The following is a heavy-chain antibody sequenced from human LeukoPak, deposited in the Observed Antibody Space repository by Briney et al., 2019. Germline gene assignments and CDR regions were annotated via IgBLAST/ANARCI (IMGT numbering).Heavy chain of an antibody. CDR1: GFTFSSYW. J-gene: IGHJ3*02. V-gene: IGHV3-7*03. D-gene: IGHD1-14*01. CDR2: IKQDGSEK. CDR3: ARAGHARAFDI. Sequence: GGSLRLSCAASGFTFSSYWMSWVRQAPGKGLEWVANIKQDGSEKYYVDSVKGRFTISRDNSKNTLYLQMNSLRAEDTAVYYCARAGHARAFDIWGQGTMVTVSS.